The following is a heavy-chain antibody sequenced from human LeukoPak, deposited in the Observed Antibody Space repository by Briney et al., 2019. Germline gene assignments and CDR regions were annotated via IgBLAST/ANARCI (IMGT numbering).Heavy chain of an antibody. D-gene: IGHD4-17*01. V-gene: IGHV3-30*18. CDR2: ISYDGSNK. CDR1: GFTFSSYG. Sequence: GRSLRLSCAASGFTFSSYGMHWVRQAPGKGLEWVAVISYDGSNKYYADSVKGRFTISRDNSKNTLYLQMNSLRAEDTAVYYCVKDHDYGDYIDYWGQGTLVTVSS. CDR3: VKDHDYGDYIDY. J-gene: IGHJ4*02.